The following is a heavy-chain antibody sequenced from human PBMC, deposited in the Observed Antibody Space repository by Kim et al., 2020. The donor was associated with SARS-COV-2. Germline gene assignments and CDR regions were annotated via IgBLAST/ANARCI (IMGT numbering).Heavy chain of an antibody. CDR2: IYHSGST. V-gene: IGHV4-4*02. CDR1: GGSISSSNW. Sequence: SETLSLTCAVSGGSISSSNWWSWVRQPPGKGLEWIGEIYHSGSTNYNPSLKSRVTISVDKSKNQFSLTLSSVTAADTAVYYCARYCSSTSCYRPIGYGMDVCGQGTTVAVSS. J-gene: IGHJ6*02. CDR3: ARYCSSTSCYRPIGYGMDV. D-gene: IGHD2-2*01.